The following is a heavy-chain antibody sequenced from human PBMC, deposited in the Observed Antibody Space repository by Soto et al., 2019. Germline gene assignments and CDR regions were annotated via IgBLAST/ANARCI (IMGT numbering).Heavy chain of an antibody. D-gene: IGHD1-1*01. CDR3: AKDYNLNDQSGFGYYFDY. Sequence: QVQLVESGGGVVQPGRSLRLSCAASGFTFSSYGMHWVRQAPGKGLEWVAVISYDGSNKYYADSVKGRFTISRDNSKNTLYLQMSSLRAEDTAVYYCAKDYNLNDQSGFGYYFDYWGQGPLVTVSS. CDR2: ISYDGSNK. V-gene: IGHV3-30*18. CDR1: GFTFSSYG. J-gene: IGHJ4*02.